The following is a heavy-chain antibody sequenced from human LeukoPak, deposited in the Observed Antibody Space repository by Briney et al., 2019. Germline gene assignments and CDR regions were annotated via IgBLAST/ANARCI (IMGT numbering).Heavy chain of an antibody. CDR2: IWYDGSNK. J-gene: IGHJ4*02. V-gene: IGHV3-33*06. D-gene: IGHD3-10*01. Sequence: PGGSLRLSCAASGFTFSSYGMHWVRQAPGKGLEWVAVIWYDGSNKYYADSVKGRFTISRDNSKNTLYLQMNSPRAEDTAVYYCAKAPMWFGELLVRDFDYWGQGTLVTVSS. CDR1: GFTFSSYG. CDR3: AKAPMWFGELLVRDFDY.